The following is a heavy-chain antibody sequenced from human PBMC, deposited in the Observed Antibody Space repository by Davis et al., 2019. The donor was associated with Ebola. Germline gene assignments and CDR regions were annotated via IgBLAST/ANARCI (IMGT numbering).Heavy chain of an antibody. D-gene: IGHD1-1*01. J-gene: IGHJ6*02. CDR1: GYTFTSYA. CDR2: INAGNGNT. CDR3: ARDGTQTDGMDV. V-gene: IGHV1-3*01. Sequence: ASVKVSCKASGYTFTSYAMHWVRQAPGQRLEWMGWINAGNGNTKYSQKFQGRVTLTRDTSASTAYMELSSLRSEDTAVYYCARDGTQTDGMDVWGQGTTVTVSS.